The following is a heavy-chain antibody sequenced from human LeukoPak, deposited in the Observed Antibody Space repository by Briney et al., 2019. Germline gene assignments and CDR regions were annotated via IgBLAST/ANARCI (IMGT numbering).Heavy chain of an antibody. J-gene: IGHJ4*02. Sequence: GGSLRLSCAASGFTFSSYSMNWVRQAPGKGLEWVSSISSSSSYIYYADSVKGRFTISRDNSKNTLYLQMNSLRAEDTAVYYCAKGNYKLYFDYWGQGTLVTVSS. CDR1: GFTFSSYS. D-gene: IGHD1-7*01. V-gene: IGHV3-21*04. CDR2: ISSSSSYI. CDR3: AKGNYKLYFDY.